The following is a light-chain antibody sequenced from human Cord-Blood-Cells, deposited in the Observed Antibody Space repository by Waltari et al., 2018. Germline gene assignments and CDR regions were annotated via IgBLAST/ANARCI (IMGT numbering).Light chain of an antibody. Sequence: QSVLTQPPSASGTPGQRVTISCSGSSSNIGSNYVYWYQQLPGTAPTLLIYRNKRRPSGVPDRVSGSQSGTSASLAISGLRSEDEADYYCAAWDDSLSGWVFGGGTKLTVL. V-gene: IGLV1-47*01. CDR2: RNK. J-gene: IGLJ3*02. CDR1: SSNIGSNY. CDR3: AAWDDSLSGWV.